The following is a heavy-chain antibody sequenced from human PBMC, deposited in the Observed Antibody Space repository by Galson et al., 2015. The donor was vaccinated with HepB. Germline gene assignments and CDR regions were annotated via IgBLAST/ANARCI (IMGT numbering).Heavy chain of an antibody. CDR2: ISYVGNHK. CDR3: AQAYCGGDSSRGDYYFNS. CDR1: GFIFSDYA. Sequence: SLRLSCAASGFIFSDYALHWVRQAPGKGLEWVAVISYVGNHKDYADSVKGRFTISRDISKNTLNVQMNSLRAEDTAVYYCAQAYCGGDSSRGDYYFNSWGPEPLVPVSP. V-gene: IGHV3-30-3*02. D-gene: IGHD2-21*02. J-gene: IGHJ4*01.